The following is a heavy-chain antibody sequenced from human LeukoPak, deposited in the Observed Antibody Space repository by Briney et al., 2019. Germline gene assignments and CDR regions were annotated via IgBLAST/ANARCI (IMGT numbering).Heavy chain of an antibody. V-gene: IGHV4-61*02. CDR2: IYTSGST. D-gene: IGHD2-2*01. J-gene: IGHJ4*02. CDR3: ARGTSPRYCSSTSCSYFDY. CDR1: GGSTSSGSYY. Sequence: SQTLSLTCTVSGGSTSSGSYYWSWIRQPAGKGLEWTGRIYTSGSTNYNPSLKSRVTISVDTSKNQFSLKLSSVTAADTAVYYYARGTSPRYCSSTSCSYFDYWGQGTLVTVSS.